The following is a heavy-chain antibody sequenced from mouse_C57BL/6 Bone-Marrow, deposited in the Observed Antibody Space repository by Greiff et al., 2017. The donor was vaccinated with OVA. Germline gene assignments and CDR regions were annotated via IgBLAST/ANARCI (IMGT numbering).Heavy chain of an antibody. CDR1: GFNIKDYY. CDR3: ARSDGYSDY. J-gene: IGHJ2*01. Sequence: VQLQQSGAELVKPGASVKLSCTASGFNIKDYYMHWVKQRTEQGLEWIGRIDPEDGETKYAPQFQGKATITADTSSNTAYLQLSSLTSEDTAVYYCARSDGYSDYWGQGTTLTVSS. V-gene: IGHV14-2*01. D-gene: IGHD2-3*01. CDR2: IDPEDGET.